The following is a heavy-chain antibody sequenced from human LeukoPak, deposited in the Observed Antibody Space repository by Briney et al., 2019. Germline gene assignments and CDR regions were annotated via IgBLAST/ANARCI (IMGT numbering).Heavy chain of an antibody. D-gene: IGHD6-13*01. J-gene: IGHJ4*02. Sequence: GASVKVSCKASGYSFTGYYMHWVRQAPGHGPEWMGWISPNSGGTHYAQKFQGRVTMTTDTTINTAYMELSRLRSDDTAVYYCASALNSRSSSCWGQGTLVTVSS. CDR1: GYSFTGYY. V-gene: IGHV1-2*02. CDR2: ISPNSGGT. CDR3: ASALNSRSSSC.